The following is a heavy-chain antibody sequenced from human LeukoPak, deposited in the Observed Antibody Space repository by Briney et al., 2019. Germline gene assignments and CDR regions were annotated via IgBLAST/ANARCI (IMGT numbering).Heavy chain of an antibody. CDR3: ASWGTVTTGRAFDY. V-gene: IGHV4-59*01. J-gene: IGHJ4*02. CDR2: IYYSGNT. Sequence: SETLSLTCTVSGGSISSYYWNWIRQPPGKGLEWIAYIYYSGNTNYNPSLKSRVTISVDTSKNQFSLKLSSVTAADTAVYYCASWGTVTTGRAFDYWGQGTLVTVSS. CDR1: GGSISSYY. D-gene: IGHD4-17*01.